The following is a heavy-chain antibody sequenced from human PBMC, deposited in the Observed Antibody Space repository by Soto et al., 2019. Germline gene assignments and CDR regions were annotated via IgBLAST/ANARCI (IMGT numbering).Heavy chain of an antibody. CDR1: GFTFSSYC. V-gene: IGHV3-7*03. J-gene: IGHJ4*02. Sequence: GGSLRLSCAASGFTFSSYCMNWVRQAPEKVPEGKTERAAGGKEEYNVDSAKARYTISRDNAKNSQYLQMNSLRAEDTAVYYCARDSSPYSSGCILDYWGQGTRVTVSS. CDR2: RAAGGKEE. D-gene: IGHD6-19*01. CDR3: ARDSSPYSSGCILDY.